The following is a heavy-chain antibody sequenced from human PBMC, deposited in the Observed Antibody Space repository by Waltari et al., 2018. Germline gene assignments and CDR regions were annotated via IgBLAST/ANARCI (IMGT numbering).Heavy chain of an antibody. Sequence: QVQLQESGPGLVQPSETLSLNCTVSGYSISSGFYWVWTRQPPGKGLEWIGSIFHSGNSYYGPSLKSRVTLSVDTSKNQFSLKLSSVTAADTAVYYCARDGGNSNSYYYYYYMDVWGKGTTVTVSS. J-gene: IGHJ6*03. CDR2: IFHSGNS. CDR3: ARDGGNSNSYYYYYYMDV. D-gene: IGHD2-21*01. CDR1: GYSISSGFY. V-gene: IGHV4-38-2*02.